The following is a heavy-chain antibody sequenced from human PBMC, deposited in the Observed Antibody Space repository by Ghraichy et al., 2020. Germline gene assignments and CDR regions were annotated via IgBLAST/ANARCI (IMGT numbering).Heavy chain of an antibody. J-gene: IGHJ4*02. V-gene: IGHV3-23*01. Sequence: GALNISCPASGFTFSDYAVSWVRQAPGKGLEWVSSISGSGGRTYYAGSVKGRFTISRDNSKNTLYLQMNSLRAEDTAVYYCASSTFSSGWPTYFDYWGQGTLVTVSS. CDR3: ASSTFSSGWPTYFDY. CDR1: GFTFSDYA. D-gene: IGHD6-19*01. CDR2: ISGSGGRT.